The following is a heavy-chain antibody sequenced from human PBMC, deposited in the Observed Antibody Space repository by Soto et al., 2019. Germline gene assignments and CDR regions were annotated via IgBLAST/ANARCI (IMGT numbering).Heavy chain of an antibody. D-gene: IGHD1-26*01. Sequence: QVQLQESGPGLVKPSETLSLTCTVSGGSVSSGRYYWSWIRQSPGKGLEWIGYIFYSGTTNYNPSLTSRVTISVDTSKKHFSLKLSSVTTADTAVYYCARSIVGLPGTLDIWGQGTMVTVSS. J-gene: IGHJ3*02. CDR1: GGSVSSGRYY. V-gene: IGHV4-61*03. CDR2: IFYSGTT. CDR3: ARSIVGLPGTLDI.